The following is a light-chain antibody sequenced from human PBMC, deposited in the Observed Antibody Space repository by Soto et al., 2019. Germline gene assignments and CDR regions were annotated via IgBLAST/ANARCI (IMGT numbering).Light chain of an antibody. CDR1: NSDVGAYNY. Sequence: QSVLTQPASVSGSLGQSITISCTGTNSDVGAYNYVSWYQQPPGKAPKLMIYEVSNRLSGISNRFSGSKSGNTASLTISGLHAEDEADYYCVSYTPSTTLVFGGGTQLTVL. CDR3: VSYTPSTTLV. CDR2: EVS. V-gene: IGLV2-14*01. J-gene: IGLJ3*02.